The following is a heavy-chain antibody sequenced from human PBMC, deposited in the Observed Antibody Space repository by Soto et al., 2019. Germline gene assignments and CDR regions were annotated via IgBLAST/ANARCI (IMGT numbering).Heavy chain of an antibody. D-gene: IGHD3-3*01. CDR2: IYHSGST. CDR1: GYSISSGYY. J-gene: IGHJ4*02. CDR3: ARDPRTNPFDY. V-gene: IGHV4-38-2*02. Sequence: XETLSLTCAVSGYSISSGYYWRCIRQPPGKGLEWIGSIYHSGSTYYNPSLKSRVTISVDTSKNQFSLKLSSVTAADTAVYYCARDPRTNPFDYWGQGTLVTVSS.